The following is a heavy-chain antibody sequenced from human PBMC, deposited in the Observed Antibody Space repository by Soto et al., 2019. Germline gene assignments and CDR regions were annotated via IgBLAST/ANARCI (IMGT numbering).Heavy chain of an antibody. D-gene: IGHD5-18*01. CDR1: GGSISNYY. CDR3: AKDSGYNYGYFRWFDP. J-gene: IGHJ5*02. Sequence: SETLSVTCTVSGGSISNYYWSWIRQPPGRGLEWIGHIFYSGSTNYNPALKSRVTISVDTSKSQFSLKLSSVTAADTAVYYCAKDSGYNYGYFRWFDPWGQGTLVTVSS. V-gene: IGHV4-59*01. CDR2: IFYSGST.